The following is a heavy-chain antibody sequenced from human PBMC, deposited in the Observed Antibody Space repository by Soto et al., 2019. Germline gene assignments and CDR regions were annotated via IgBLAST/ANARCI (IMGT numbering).Heavy chain of an antibody. CDR2: IYSGGST. CDR3: ARAHPGYCSSTSCPRPFDY. D-gene: IGHD2-2*01. CDR1: GFTVSSNY. Sequence: GGSLRLSCAASGFTVSSNYMSWVRQAPGKGLEWVSVIYSGGSTYYADSVKGRFTISRDNSKNTLYLQMNSLRAEDTAVYYCARAHPGYCSSTSCPRPFDYWGQGTLVTVS. J-gene: IGHJ4*02. V-gene: IGHV3-53*01.